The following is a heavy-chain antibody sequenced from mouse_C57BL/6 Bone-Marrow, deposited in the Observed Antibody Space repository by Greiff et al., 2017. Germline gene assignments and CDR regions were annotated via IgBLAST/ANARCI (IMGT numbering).Heavy chain of an antibody. D-gene: IGHD1-2*01. J-gene: IGHJ2*01. Sequence: QVQLQQPGAELVRPGSSVKLSCKASGSTFTSYWMDWVKQRPGQGLEWIGNIYPSDSETHYNQKFKEKATLTVDKSSSTAYMKLSSLTSEDSAVYYCARGGTTAYFDYWGQGTTLTVSA. CDR2: IYPSDSET. V-gene: IGHV1-61*01. CDR1: GSTFTSYW. CDR3: ARGGTTAYFDY.